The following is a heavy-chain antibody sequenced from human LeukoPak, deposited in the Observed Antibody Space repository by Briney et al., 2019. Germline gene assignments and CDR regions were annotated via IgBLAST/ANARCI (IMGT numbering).Heavy chain of an antibody. CDR3: ARGYFDPPYYFYGMDV. CDR2: INSDAAKI. V-gene: IGHV3-74*01. Sequence: PGGSLRLSCTASGLSFSKYWIHWVRQAPGEGLEWGSGINSDAAKIRYAYAVQGRFTISRDNAKNTLYLQTNSLRAEDTAVYYCARGYFDPPYYFYGMDVCGQGTTVTVSP. CDR1: GLSFSKYW. D-gene: IGHD3-9*01. J-gene: IGHJ6*01.